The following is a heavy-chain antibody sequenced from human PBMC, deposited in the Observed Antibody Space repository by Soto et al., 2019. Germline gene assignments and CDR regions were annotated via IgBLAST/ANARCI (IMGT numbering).Heavy chain of an antibody. CDR1: GFTFSSYA. CDR2: ITGGVGVT. J-gene: IGHJ4*02. CDR3: ANFQGENSNRWYVHY. V-gene: IGHV3-23*01. D-gene: IGHD2-15*01. Sequence: EVQLLESGGGLVQPGGSLRLSCAASGFTFSSYAMTWVRQAPGKGLEWVSVITGGVGVTYYAESVKGRFTISRDNSKNTLDLKMSRLRTEDTVVYNFANFQGENSNRWYVHYWPQGTLVTVSS.